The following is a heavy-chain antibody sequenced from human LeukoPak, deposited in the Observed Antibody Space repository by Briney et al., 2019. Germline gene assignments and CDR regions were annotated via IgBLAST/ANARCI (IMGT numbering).Heavy chain of an antibody. CDR2: IWYDGSNK. CDR3: ARDRDYYDSSGYSTIDPFDY. J-gene: IGHJ4*02. Sequence: PGRSLRLSCAASGFTFSSYGMHWVRQAPGKGLEWVAVIWYDGSNKYYADSVKGRFTISRDNSKNTPYLQMNSLRAEDTAVYYCARDRDYYDSSGYSTIDPFDYWGQGTLVTVSS. D-gene: IGHD3-22*01. CDR1: GFTFSSYG. V-gene: IGHV3-33*01.